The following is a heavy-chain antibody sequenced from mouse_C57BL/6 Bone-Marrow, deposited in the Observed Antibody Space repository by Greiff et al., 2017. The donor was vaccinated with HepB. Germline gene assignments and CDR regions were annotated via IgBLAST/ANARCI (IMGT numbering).Heavy chain of an antibody. J-gene: IGHJ4*01. V-gene: IGHV2-2*01. CDR2: IWSGGST. CDR3: ARDYYGSRDAMDY. CDR1: GFSLTSYG. D-gene: IGHD1-1*01. Sequence: VQLQESGPGLVQPSQSLSITCTVSGFSLTSYGVHWVRQSPGKGLEWLGVIWSGGSTDYNAAFISRLSISKDNSKGQVFFKMNSLQADDTAIYYCARDYYGSRDAMDYWGQGTSVTVSS.